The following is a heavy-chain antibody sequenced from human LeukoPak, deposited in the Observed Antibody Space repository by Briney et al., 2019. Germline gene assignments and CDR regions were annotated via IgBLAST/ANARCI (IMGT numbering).Heavy chain of an antibody. J-gene: IGHJ3*02. D-gene: IGHD4-17*01. CDR2: INHSGST. V-gene: IGHV4-34*01. CDR1: GGSFSGYY. CDR3: ARGTLRLNAFDI. Sequence: SETLSLTCAVYGGSFSGYYWSWIRQPPGKGLEWIGEINHSGSTNYNPSLKSRVTISVDTSKNQFSLKLSSVTAADTAVYYCARGTLRLNAFDISGQGTIVTVSP.